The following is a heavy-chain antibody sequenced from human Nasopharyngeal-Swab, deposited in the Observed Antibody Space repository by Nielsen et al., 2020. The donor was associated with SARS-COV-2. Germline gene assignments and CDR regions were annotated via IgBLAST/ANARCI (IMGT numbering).Heavy chain of an antibody. D-gene: IGHD2/OR15-2a*01. CDR3: ARRTYDSLNSYWYFDL. V-gene: IGHV4-61*07. Sequence: WICQPPGKGLEWIGYMYYSGTTNSIPSLKSRVTMSVDTSKNQFSLKLTSVTAADTAVYYCARRTYDSLNSYWYFDLWGRGTPVTVSS. CDR2: MYYSGTT. J-gene: IGHJ2*01.